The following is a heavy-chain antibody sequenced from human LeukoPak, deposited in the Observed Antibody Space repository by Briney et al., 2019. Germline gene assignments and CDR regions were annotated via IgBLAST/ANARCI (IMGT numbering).Heavy chain of an antibody. CDR2: IYHSGST. V-gene: IGHV4-30-2*01. CDR1: GGSISSGGYY. CDR3: ARGSPPEDY. D-gene: IGHD6-13*01. J-gene: IGHJ4*02. Sequence: PSQTLSLTCTVSGGSISSGGYYWSWIRQPPGKGLEWIGYIYHSGSTYYNPSLKSRVTISGDRSKNQFSLKLSSVTAADTAVYYCARGSPPEDYWGQGTLVTVSS.